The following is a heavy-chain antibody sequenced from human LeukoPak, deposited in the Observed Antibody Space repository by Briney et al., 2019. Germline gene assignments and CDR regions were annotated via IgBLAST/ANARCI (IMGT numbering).Heavy chain of an antibody. CDR2: INSDGSRT. V-gene: IGHV3-74*01. CDR3: ARSPSHYYYYYMDV. J-gene: IGHJ6*03. Sequence: GGSLRLSCAASGFTFSSYWMHWVRQAPGKGLVWVSRINSDGSRTYYADSVKGRFTISIDNAKNTLYLQMNSLRAEDTAVYYCARSPSHYYYYYMDVWGKGTTVTISS. CDR1: GFTFSSYW.